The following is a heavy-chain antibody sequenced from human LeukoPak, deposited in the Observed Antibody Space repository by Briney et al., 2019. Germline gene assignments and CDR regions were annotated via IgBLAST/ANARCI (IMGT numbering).Heavy chain of an antibody. V-gene: IGHV1-69*13. D-gene: IGHD5-18*01. CDR3: AGGCSYALYYFDD. J-gene: IGHJ4*02. CDR2: IIPIFGTA. Sequence: SVKVSCKASGGTFSSYAISWVRQAPGQGLEWMGGIIPIFGTANYAQKFQGRVTITADESTSTAYMELSSLRSEDTAVYYCAGGCSYALYYFDDWGQGTLVTVSS. CDR1: GGTFSSYA.